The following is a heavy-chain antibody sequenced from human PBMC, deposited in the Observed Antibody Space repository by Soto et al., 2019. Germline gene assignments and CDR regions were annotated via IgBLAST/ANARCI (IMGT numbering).Heavy chain of an antibody. CDR1: GLSFSSYC. V-gene: IGHV3-33*01. CDR2: IWYDGINK. CDR3: VREDSGYHSGKCFDP. J-gene: IGHJ5*02. Sequence: PGGSLRLSCAACGLSFSSYCIHWVRQAPCKGPEWVAVIWYDGINKYYADSVKGRFTISGDNSKNRLSLQMNSLRAEDTTVYSCVREDSGYHSGKCFDPEGQVKLVSVSS. D-gene: IGHD5-12*01.